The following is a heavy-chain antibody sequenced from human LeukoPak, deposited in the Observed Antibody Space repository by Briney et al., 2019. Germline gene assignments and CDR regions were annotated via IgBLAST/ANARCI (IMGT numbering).Heavy chain of an antibody. CDR3: AENALYGTSYTFNF. Sequence: PGESLRLSCAASGFTFSDYAMTWVRQAPGKGLEWVSAITNSRGTTYYADSVKGRFTISRDNSKDTLYLQMNSLRAEDTAIYYCAENALYGTSYTFNFWGRGTLVTVSS. CDR1: GFTFSDYA. J-gene: IGHJ4*02. V-gene: IGHV3-23*01. CDR2: ITNSRGTT. D-gene: IGHD1-7*01.